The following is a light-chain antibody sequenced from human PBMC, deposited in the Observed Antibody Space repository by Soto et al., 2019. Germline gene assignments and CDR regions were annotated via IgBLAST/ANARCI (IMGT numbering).Light chain of an antibody. V-gene: IGKV1-17*01. Sequence: DIQMTQSPSSLSASVGDRVTITCRASQSISSYLNWYQQKPGKAPKLLIYAASSLQSGVPSRFRGSRSGTEFTLTISSLQPEDFATYYCLQHDSNVWTFGQGTKVDIK. J-gene: IGKJ1*01. CDR3: LQHDSNVWT. CDR2: AAS. CDR1: QSISSY.